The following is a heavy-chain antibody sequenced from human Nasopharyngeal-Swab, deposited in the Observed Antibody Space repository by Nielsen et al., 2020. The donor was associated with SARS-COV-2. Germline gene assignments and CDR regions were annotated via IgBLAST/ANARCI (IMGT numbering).Heavy chain of an antibody. CDR1: GYTFTSYG. J-gene: IGHJ5*02. CDR3: ARGLISHCGGDCYSGWFDP. Sequence: ASVKVSCKASGYTFTSYGISWVRQAPGQGLEWMGWISAYNGNTNYAQKLQGRVTMTTDTSTSTAYTELRSLRSDDTAVYYCARGLISHCGGDCYSGWFDPWGQGTLVTVSS. D-gene: IGHD2-21*02. V-gene: IGHV1-18*01. CDR2: ISAYNGNT.